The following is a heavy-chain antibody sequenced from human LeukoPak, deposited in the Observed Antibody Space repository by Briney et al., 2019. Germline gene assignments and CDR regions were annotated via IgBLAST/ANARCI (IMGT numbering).Heavy chain of an antibody. CDR2: IYPGDSDT. V-gene: IGHV5-51*01. J-gene: IGHJ3*02. Sequence: GESLKISCKGSGYSFTSYWIGWVRQMPGKGLEWMGIIYPGDSDTIYSPSFQGQVTISADKSIRTAYLQWSSLKASDSAMYYCGRIPAAGSLKGSFDIWGQGTMVTVSS. CDR1: GYSFTSYW. D-gene: IGHD6-13*01. CDR3: GRIPAAGSLKGSFDI.